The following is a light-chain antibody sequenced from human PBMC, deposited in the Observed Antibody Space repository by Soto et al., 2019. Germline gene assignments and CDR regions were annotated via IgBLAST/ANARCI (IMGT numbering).Light chain of an antibody. CDR2: GDN. Sequence: QSVLTQPPSVSGAPGQRVAISCTGSSSNIGAEYDVHWYQQLPGTAPKRLIYGDNNRPSGVPDRFSGSKSGTSASLAITGLQPEDEADYYCSSYAGTYSYVFGPGTKLTVL. CDR3: SSYAGTYSYV. V-gene: IGLV1-40*01. CDR1: SSNIGAEYD. J-gene: IGLJ1*01.